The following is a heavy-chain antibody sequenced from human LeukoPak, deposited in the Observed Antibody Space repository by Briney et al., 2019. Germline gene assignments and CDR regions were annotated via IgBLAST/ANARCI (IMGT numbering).Heavy chain of an antibody. CDR3: ARERAPGYRSGYFDY. Sequence: PSETLSLTCSVSGGSISSYYWSWIRQPPGKGLEWIGNIYYSGSTNYNPSLKGRVTISVDTSKNQFSLKLSSVTTADTAVYYCARERAPGYRSGYFDYWGQGTLVTVSS. J-gene: IGHJ4*02. V-gene: IGHV4-59*01. CDR2: IYYSGST. D-gene: IGHD2-15*01. CDR1: GGSISSYY.